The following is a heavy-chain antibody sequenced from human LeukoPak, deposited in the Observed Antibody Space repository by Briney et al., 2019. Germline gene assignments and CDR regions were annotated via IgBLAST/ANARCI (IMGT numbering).Heavy chain of an antibody. CDR1: GFAFSTYW. V-gene: IGHV3-21*01. CDR2: ISSSSNYI. Sequence: GGSLRLSCAASGFAFSTYWMSWVRQAPGKGLEWVSSISSSSNYIYYADSVKGRFTISRDNAKNSLYLQMDSLRAEDTAVYYCARDKRQERWPDYWGQGTLVTVSS. J-gene: IGHJ4*02. CDR3: ARDKRQERWPDY. D-gene: IGHD5-24*01.